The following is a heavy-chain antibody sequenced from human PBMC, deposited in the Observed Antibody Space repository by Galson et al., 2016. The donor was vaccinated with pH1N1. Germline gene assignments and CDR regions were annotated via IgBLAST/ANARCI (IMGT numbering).Heavy chain of an antibody. CDR1: GFKFEDFA. J-gene: IGHJ4*02. CDR3: AKDMRLDYSSPSAFVS. V-gene: IGHV3-43D*03. D-gene: IGHD3-22*01. CDR2: IAWDGFTS. Sequence: SLRLSCAASGFKFEDFAINWVRQAPGKALEWVACIAWDGFTSFYADSVKGRFTTFRDNGQNSVYLQMNSLRPDDTAFYYCAKDMRLDYSSPSAFVSWGQGTLVTVSS.